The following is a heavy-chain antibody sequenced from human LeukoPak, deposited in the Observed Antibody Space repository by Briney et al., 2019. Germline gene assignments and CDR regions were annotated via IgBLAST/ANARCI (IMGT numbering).Heavy chain of an antibody. J-gene: IGHJ5*02. CDR2: INPSGGST. Sequence: GASVKVSCKASGYTFTSYYMHWVRQAPGQGLEWMGIINPSGGSTSYAQKFQGRVTMTRDTSTSTVYMELSSLRSEDTAVYYCARAQAWDASDPNWFDPWGQGSLVIVSS. CDR3: ARAQAWDASDPNWFDP. V-gene: IGHV1-46*01. CDR1: GYTFTSYY. D-gene: IGHD1-26*01.